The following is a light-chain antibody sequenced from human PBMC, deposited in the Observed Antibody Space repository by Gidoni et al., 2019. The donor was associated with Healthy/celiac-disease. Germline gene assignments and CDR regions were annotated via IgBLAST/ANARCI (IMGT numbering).Light chain of an antibody. V-gene: IGKV1-39*01. Sequence: DIHMTQSPSSLSASVGDRFTINCRASQSISSYLNWYQQKPGKAPKLLIYAASSLQSGVPSRFSGSGSGTDLTLNISSLQPEDFATYYCQQSYSTPRTFGQGTKVEIK. J-gene: IGKJ1*01. CDR3: QQSYSTPRT. CDR1: QSISSY. CDR2: AAS.